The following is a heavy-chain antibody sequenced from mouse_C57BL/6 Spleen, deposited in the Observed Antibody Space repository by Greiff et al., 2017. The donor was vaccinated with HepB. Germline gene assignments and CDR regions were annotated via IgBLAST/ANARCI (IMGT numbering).Heavy chain of an antibody. V-gene: IGHV3-6*01. CDR1: GYSITSGYY. D-gene: IGHD1-1*01. J-gene: IGHJ2*01. Sequence: EVQRVESGPGLVKPSQSLSLTCSVTGYSITSGYYWNWIRQFPGNKLEWMGYISYDGSNNYNPSLKNRISITRDTSKNQFFLKLNSVTTEDTATYYCARDDYGSSYWGQGTTLTVAS. CDR2: ISYDGSN. CDR3: ARDDYGSSY.